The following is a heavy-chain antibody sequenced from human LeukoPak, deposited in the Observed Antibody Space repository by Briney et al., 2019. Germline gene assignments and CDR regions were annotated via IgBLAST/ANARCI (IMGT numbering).Heavy chain of an antibody. J-gene: IGHJ4*02. Sequence: GGSLRLSCVASGFTFNNTWMNWVRQAPGKGLEWVSIISGSGTVTYYADSVKGRFTISRDNSKNTLYLQMNSLRAEDTAVYYCARTSVGEGRIIGSGYFDNWGQGTLVTVSS. CDR1: GFTFNNTW. CDR2: ISGSGTVT. V-gene: IGHV3-23*01. CDR3: ARTSVGEGRIIGSGYFDN. D-gene: IGHD2-15*01.